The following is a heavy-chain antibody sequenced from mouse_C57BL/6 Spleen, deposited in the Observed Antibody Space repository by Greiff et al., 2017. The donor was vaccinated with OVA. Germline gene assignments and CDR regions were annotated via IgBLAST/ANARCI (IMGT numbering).Heavy chain of an antibody. J-gene: IGHJ1*03. CDR1: GYAFSSYW. CDR2: IYPGDGDT. CDR3: ARGAGYGSSSHWYFDV. D-gene: IGHD1-1*01. V-gene: IGHV1-80*01. Sequence: VKLQESGAELVKPGASVKISCKASGYAFSSYWMNWVKQRPGKGLEWIGQIYPGDGDTNYNGKFKGKATLTADKSSSTAYMQLSSLTSEDSAVYFCARGAGYGSSSHWYFDVWGTGTTVTVSS.